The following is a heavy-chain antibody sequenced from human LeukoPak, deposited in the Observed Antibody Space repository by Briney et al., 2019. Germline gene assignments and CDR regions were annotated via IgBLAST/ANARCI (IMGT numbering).Heavy chain of an antibody. V-gene: IGHV4-59*08. Sequence: SETLSLTCTVSGGSTSSYYWSWIRQPPGKGLEWVGYVYNSGDTGKNPSLKSRVTILLDTSKNQCSLKLSSVTAADTAVYYCRGYSSGWRLLNYFDYWGQGTLVTVSS. CDR1: GGSTSSYY. CDR2: VYNSGDT. CDR3: RGYSSGWRLLNYFDY. J-gene: IGHJ4*02. D-gene: IGHD6-19*01.